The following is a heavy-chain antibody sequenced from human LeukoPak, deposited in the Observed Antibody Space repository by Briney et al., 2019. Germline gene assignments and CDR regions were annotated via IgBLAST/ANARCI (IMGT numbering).Heavy chain of an antibody. CDR2: IRYDGSNK. Sequence: GGSLRLSCAASGFTFSSYGMHWVRQAPGKGLEWVAFIRYDGSNKYYADSVKGRFTISRDNSKNTLYLQMNSLRAEDTAVYYCAKDRRAAAGPTIPDYWGQGTLVTVSS. D-gene: IGHD6-13*01. CDR1: GFTFSSYG. CDR3: AKDRRAAAGPTIPDY. J-gene: IGHJ4*02. V-gene: IGHV3-30*02.